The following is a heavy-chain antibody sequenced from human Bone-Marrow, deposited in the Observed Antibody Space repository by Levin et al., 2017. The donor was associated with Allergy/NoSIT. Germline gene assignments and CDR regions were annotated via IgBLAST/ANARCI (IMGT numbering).Heavy chain of an antibody. V-gene: IGHV4-34*01. CDR2: INHSGST. CDR3: ARERGVADYYYGMDV. D-gene: IGHD2-15*01. CDR1: GGSFSGYY. J-gene: IGHJ6*02. Sequence: PSETLSLTCAVYGGSFSGYYWSWIRQPPGKGLEWIGEINHSGSTNYNPSLKSRVTISVDTSKNQFSLKLSSVTAADTAVYYCARERGVADYYYGMDVWGQGTTVTVSS.